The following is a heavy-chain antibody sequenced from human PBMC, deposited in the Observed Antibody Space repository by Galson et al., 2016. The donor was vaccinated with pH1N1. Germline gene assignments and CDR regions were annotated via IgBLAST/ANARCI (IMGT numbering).Heavy chain of an antibody. CDR2: IYPGDSDT. Sequence: QSGAEVKKPGESLKISCKGSGYSFTSYWIGWVRQMPGKGLEWMVIIYPGDSDTRYSPSFQGQVTISADKSTSTAYLQWSSLKASDTAIYYCARYAVTYYYDSSGYPDWYFDLWGRGTLVTVSS. CDR3: ARYAVTYYYDSSGYPDWYFDL. V-gene: IGHV5-51*03. D-gene: IGHD3-22*01. J-gene: IGHJ2*01. CDR1: GYSFTSYW.